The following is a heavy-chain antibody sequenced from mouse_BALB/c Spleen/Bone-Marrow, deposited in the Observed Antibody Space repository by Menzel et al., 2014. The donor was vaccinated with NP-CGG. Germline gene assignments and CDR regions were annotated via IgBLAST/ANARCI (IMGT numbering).Heavy chain of an antibody. CDR1: GYTFTSYD. J-gene: IGHJ4*01. V-gene: IGHV1S56*01. Sequence: SGPELVKPGALVKISCKASGYTFTSYDINWVKQRPGQGLEWIGWIYPGDDNTKYNEKSKGKATLTADKSSSTAYMQLSSLTSENSAVYFCARGGVYAMDYWGQGTSVTVSS. CDR2: IYPGDDNT. CDR3: ARGGVYAMDY.